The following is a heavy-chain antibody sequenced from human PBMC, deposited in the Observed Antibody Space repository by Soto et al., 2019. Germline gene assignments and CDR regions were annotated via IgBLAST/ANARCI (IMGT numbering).Heavy chain of an antibody. D-gene: IGHD4-17*01. J-gene: IGHJ4*02. V-gene: IGHV2-5*02. CDR2: IYWDDDK. CDR3: AHTHYGNYFDY. CDR1: GFSISTAGVA. Sequence: QITLKESGPTLVKPTQTLTLTCTFSGFSISTAGVAVGWIRQPPGKALDWLALIYWDDDKRYSPSLKSRLTINKDTSKNQVVLTLTNMDPVDTATYYCAHTHYGNYFDYWGQGTLVTVSP.